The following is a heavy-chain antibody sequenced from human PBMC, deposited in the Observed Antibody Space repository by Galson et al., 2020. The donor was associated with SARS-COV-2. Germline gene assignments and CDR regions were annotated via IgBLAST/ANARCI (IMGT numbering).Heavy chain of an antibody. CDR3: ARDTARDFDY. D-gene: IGHD5-18*01. CDR2: ISSSSSYI. V-gene: IGHV3-21*01. CDR1: GFTFSSYS. J-gene: IGHJ4*02. Sequence: NSGGSLRLSCAASGFTFSSYSMNWVRQAPGKGLEWVSSISSSSSYIYYADSVKGRFTISRDNAKNSLYLQMNSLRAEDTAVYYCARDTARDFDYWGQGTLVTVSS.